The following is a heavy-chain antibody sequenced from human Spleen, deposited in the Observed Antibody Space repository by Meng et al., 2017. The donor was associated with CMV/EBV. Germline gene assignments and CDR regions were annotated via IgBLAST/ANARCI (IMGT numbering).Heavy chain of an antibody. D-gene: IGHD6-19*01. V-gene: IGHV1-46*01. J-gene: IGHJ4*02. CDR2: INPSGGST. CDR3: ARDQISVSGLSYYFDF. Sequence: GYTFISYYLHWVRQAPGQGLEWMAMINPSGGSTTFAHKFQGRFTMTTDTSTSTAHMELSNLKSDDTAVYYCARDQISVSGLSYYFDFWGQGTLVTVSS. CDR1: GYTFISYY.